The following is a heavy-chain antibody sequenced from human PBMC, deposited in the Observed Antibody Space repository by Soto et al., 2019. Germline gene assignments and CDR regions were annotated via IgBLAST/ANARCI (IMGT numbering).Heavy chain of an antibody. CDR2: IYPGDSDS. Sequence: PGESLKISCKASGYSFSNYWIAWVRQMPGKGLEWMGIIYPGDSDSRYSPSFQGQVTISADMSINTAYLHWRSLKASDTAMFYCARSHSNGWNRFFYYWSQGALVTVSS. J-gene: IGHJ4*02. CDR3: ARSHSNGWNRFFYY. CDR1: GYSFSNYW. V-gene: IGHV5-51*01. D-gene: IGHD6-25*01.